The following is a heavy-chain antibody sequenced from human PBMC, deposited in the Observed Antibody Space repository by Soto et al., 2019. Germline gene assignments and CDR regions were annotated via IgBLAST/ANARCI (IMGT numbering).Heavy chain of an antibody. CDR2: IFPSDSDT. J-gene: IGHJ5*02. D-gene: IGHD3-22*01. CDR3: ARRDKSGYFNWFDP. CDR1: GYRFTSYW. V-gene: IGHV5-51*01. Sequence: PGESLKISCRTSGYRFTSYWIAWVRQMPGKGLEWMGIIFPSDSDTRYSPSFQGQVTISADRSTSTVFLQWASLKASDTAVYFCARRDKSGYFNWFDPWGQGTLVTVSS.